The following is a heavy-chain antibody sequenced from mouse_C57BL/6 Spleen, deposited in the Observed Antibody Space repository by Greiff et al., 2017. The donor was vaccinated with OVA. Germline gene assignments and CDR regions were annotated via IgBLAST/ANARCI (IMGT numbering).Heavy chain of an antibody. D-gene: IGHD2-1*01. CDR1: GYTFTSYW. Sequence: QVQLQQPGAELVKPGASVKMSYKASGYTFTSYWITWVKQRPGQGLEWIGDIYPGSGSTNYNEKFKSKATLTVDTSSSTAYMQLSSLTSEDSAVYYCARGIYYGNLYYFDYWGQGTTLTVSS. V-gene: IGHV1-55*01. CDR2: IYPGSGST. CDR3: ARGIYYGNLYYFDY. J-gene: IGHJ2*01.